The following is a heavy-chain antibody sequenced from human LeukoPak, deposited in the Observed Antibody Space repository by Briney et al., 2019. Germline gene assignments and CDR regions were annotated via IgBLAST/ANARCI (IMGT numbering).Heavy chain of an antibody. CDR2: ISTDGSSA. J-gene: IGHJ4*02. CDR3: ARVNVCPRCHFDY. Sequence: GGSLRLSCAASGFTFNSYWMHWVRQAPGKGLVWVSRISTDGSSAMYADSVKGRFTISRDNAKNTLYLQMNSLRAEDTAVYYCARVNVCPRCHFDYWGQGTLVTVSS. D-gene: IGHD3-16*01. CDR1: GFTFNSYW. V-gene: IGHV3-74*03.